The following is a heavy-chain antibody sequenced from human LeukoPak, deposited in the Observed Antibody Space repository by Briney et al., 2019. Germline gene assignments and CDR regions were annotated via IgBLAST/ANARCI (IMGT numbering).Heavy chain of an antibody. CDR3: AKDMGLSSIFDY. Sequence: PGESLGLSCAASGFSFSSYAMSWVRQAPGKGLEWVSAISGSGGSTYYADSVKGRFTISRDNSKNTLYLQINSLRAEDTAVYYCAKDMGLSSIFDYCGQGALVTVSS. J-gene: IGHJ4*01. CDR1: GFSFSSYA. V-gene: IGHV3-23*01. CDR2: ISGSGGST. D-gene: IGHD6-6*01.